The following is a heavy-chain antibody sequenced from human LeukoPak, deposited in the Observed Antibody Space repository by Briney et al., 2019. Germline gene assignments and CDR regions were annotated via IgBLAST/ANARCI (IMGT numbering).Heavy chain of an antibody. J-gene: IGHJ4*02. V-gene: IGHV4-38-2*02. D-gene: IGHD3-10*01. CDR3: AREYDYGSGSWAY. CDR1: GYSISSGHY. CDR2: FYHSGST. Sequence: SSETLSLTCTVSGYSISSGHYWGWIRQPPGKGLEWIGSFYHSGSTYYNPSLKSRVTISLDTSKNQFSLKLSSVTAADTVVYYCAREYDYGSGSWAYWGQGTLVTVSS.